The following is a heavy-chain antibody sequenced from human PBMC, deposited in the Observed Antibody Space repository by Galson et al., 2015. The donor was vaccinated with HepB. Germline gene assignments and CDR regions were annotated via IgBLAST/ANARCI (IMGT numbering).Heavy chain of an antibody. V-gene: IGHV1-8*01. CDR2: MNPNSGNT. CDR1: GYTFTNYD. D-gene: IGHD4-17*01. Sequence: SVKVSCKASGYTFTNYDINWVRQATGQGLEWMGWMNPNSGNTGYAQKFQGRVTMTRNTSISTAYMELNSLRSEDTAVYYCARALRLRSRGYYYMDVWGKGTTVIVSS. J-gene: IGHJ6*03. CDR3: ARALRLRSRGYYYMDV.